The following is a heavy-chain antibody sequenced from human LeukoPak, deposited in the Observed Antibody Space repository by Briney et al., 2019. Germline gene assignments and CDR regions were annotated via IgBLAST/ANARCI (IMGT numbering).Heavy chain of an antibody. J-gene: IGHJ4*02. V-gene: IGHV1-69*13. D-gene: IGHD2-15*01. CDR1: GGTFSSYA. CDR3: AIVVVVAATQYFIDY. CDR2: IIPIFGTA. Sequence: SVKVSCKASGGTFSSYAISWVRQAPGQGLEWMGGIIPIFGTANYAQKFQGRVTITADESTSTAYMELSRLRSDDTAVYYCAIVVVVAATQYFIDYWGQGTLVTVSS.